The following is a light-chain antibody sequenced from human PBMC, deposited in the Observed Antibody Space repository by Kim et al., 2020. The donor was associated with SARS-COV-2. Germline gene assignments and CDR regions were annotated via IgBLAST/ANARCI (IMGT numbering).Light chain of an antibody. Sequence: QSVLTQPPSVSGAPGQRVTISCTGSNSNIGAGDDVHWYGQRPGTAPKLLIYGNNNRPSGVPDRFSGSKSGTSASLAITGLQFEDEADYFCQSYDRTRSGHWVFGGGTKVTVL. J-gene: IGLJ3*02. CDR3: QSYDRTRSGHWV. CDR1: NSNIGAGDD. V-gene: IGLV1-40*01. CDR2: GNN.